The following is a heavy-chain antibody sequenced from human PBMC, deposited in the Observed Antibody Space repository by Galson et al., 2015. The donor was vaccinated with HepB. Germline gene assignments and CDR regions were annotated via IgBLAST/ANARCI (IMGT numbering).Heavy chain of an antibody. CDR3: ARDRMTMVRGVSLYGMDV. D-gene: IGHD3-10*01. CDR2: ISSSCSFK. V-gene: IGHV3-21*01. CDR1: GFTFSSDS. Sequence: SLRLSCAASGFTFSSDSTNWVRQAPGKGLEWVSSISSSCSFKFYAESVKGRFTISRDNAKNSLYLQMNSLRAEDTALYYCARDRMTMVRGVSLYGMDVWGQGTTVTVSS. J-gene: IGHJ6*02.